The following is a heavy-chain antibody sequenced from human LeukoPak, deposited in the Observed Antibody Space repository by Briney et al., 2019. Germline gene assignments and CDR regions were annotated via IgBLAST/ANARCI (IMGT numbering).Heavy chain of an antibody. J-gene: IGHJ4*02. Sequence: SETLSLTCVVSGYPISSGYHWGWIRQPPGEGLEWIGSVYRSGSTYYNPSLKSRVTISVDTSKNQLSLKVRSVTAADTAVYYCARENWVFDYWGQGILVTVSS. CDR3: ARENWVFDY. D-gene: IGHD7-27*01. CDR1: GYPISSGYH. CDR2: VYRSGST. V-gene: IGHV4-38-2*02.